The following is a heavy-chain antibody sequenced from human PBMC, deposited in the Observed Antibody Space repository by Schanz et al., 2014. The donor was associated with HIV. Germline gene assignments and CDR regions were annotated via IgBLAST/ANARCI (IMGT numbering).Heavy chain of an antibody. CDR1: GFTFSDYY. CDR3: ARAGVTDLFDH. V-gene: IGHV3-30-3*01. J-gene: IGHJ4*02. Sequence: QVQLVESGGGLVKPGGSLRLSCAASGFTFSDYYMSWIRQAPGKGLEWVAVISYDGSNQYYADSVKGRFTISRDNSKNTLYLQMNSLRAEDTAVYYCARAGVTDLFDHWGQGTLVTVSS. D-gene: IGHD2-21*02. CDR2: ISYDGSNQ.